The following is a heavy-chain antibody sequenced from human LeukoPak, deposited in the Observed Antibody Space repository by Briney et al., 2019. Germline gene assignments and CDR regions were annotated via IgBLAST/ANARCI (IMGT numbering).Heavy chain of an antibody. CDR2: ISSSGTGK. J-gene: IGHJ3*02. D-gene: IGHD2-2*01. CDR3: ARAMWDAFDI. V-gene: IGHV3-11*01. CDR1: GFTFSDYY. Sequence: GGSLRLSCAASGFTFSDYYMVCIRQAPGKGLEGVSYISSSGTGKYYADSVKGRFTISRDNAKSSLYLQMNSLRVEERALYYCARAMWDAFDIWGQGTMVTVSS.